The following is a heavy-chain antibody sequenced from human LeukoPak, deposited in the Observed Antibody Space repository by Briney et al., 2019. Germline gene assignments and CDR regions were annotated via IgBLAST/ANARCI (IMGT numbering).Heavy chain of an antibody. CDR3: TRDSGTYSWFDP. CDR2: IDKKDKGYATAT. V-gene: IGHV3-73*01. J-gene: IGHJ5*02. CDR1: GFTFSGSA. D-gene: IGHD1-26*01. Sequence: GGSLRLSCAASGFTFSGSAIHWVRQSSGKGLEWVGQIDKKDKGYATATAYAASVKGRFTISRDDSINTAYLQMKSLKTEDTALYYCTRDSGTYSWFDPWGQGTLVSVSS.